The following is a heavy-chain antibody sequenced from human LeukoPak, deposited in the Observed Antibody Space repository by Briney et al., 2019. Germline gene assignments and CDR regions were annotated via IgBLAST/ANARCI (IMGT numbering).Heavy chain of an antibody. CDR1: GFTFSNAW. J-gene: IGHJ4*02. CDR3: LSIYFDY. CDR2: IRSKTDGETT. D-gene: IGHD2/OR15-2a*01. V-gene: IGHV3-15*01. Sequence: KFGGSLRLSCAASGFTFSNAWMNWVRQAPGKGLEWVGRIRSKTDGETTEYAAPVKGRFTISRDDSKDTLYLQMNSLKTEDTGVYYCLSIYFDYWGQGALVTVSS.